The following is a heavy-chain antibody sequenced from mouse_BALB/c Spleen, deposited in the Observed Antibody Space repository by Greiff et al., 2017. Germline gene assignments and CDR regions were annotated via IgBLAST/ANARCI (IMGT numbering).Heavy chain of an antibody. V-gene: IGHV14-3*02. CDR2: IDPANGNT. J-gene: IGHJ4*01. CDR3: VYGNYYAMDY. CDR1: GFNIKDTY. Sequence: EVKLQQSGAELVKPGASVKLSCTASGFNIKDTYMHWVKQRPEQGLEWIGRIDPANGNTKYDPKFQGKATITADTSSNTAYLQLSSLTSEDTAVYYCVYGNYYAMDYWGQGTSVTVST. D-gene: IGHD2-10*02.